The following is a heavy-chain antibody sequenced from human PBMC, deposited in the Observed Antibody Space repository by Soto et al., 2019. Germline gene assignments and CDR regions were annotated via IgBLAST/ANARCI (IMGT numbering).Heavy chain of an antibody. Sequence: ESGGGLVQPGGSLRLSCAASGFTFSSYSMNWVRQAPGKGLEWVSYISSSSSTIYYADSVKGRFTISRDNAKNSLYLQMNSLRAEDTAVYYCARDLSDYDFWSGYYPRGWFDPWGQGTLVTVSS. CDR3: ARDLSDYDFWSGYYPRGWFDP. CDR1: GFTFSSYS. J-gene: IGHJ5*02. V-gene: IGHV3-48*01. CDR2: ISSSSSTI. D-gene: IGHD3-3*01.